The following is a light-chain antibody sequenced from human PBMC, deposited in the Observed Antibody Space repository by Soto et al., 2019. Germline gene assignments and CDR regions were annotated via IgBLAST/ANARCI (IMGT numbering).Light chain of an antibody. V-gene: IGLV2-14*01. CDR2: EVS. J-gene: IGLJ1*01. Sequence: QSVLTQPASVSGSPGQSITISCTGTSSDVGGYNYVSWYRHYPGKAPKLMIYEVSNRPSGVSNRFSGSKSGNTASLTISGLQAEEEDYYYCSSSTISTVYVFGTGTKLTVL. CDR1: SSDVGGYNY. CDR3: SSSTISTVYV.